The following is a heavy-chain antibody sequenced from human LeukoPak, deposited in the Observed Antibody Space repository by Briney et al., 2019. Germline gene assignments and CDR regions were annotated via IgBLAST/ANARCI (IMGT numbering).Heavy chain of an antibody. J-gene: IGHJ6*02. CDR2: INPNSGGT. CDR3: ARDRQYNWNDGGLDV. V-gene: IGHV1-2*04. D-gene: IGHD1-1*01. CDR1: GYTFTGYY. Sequence: GASVKVSCKASGYTFTGYYMHWVRQAPGQGLEWMGWINPNSGGTNYAQKFQGWVTMTRDTSISTAYIELSRLRSDDTAVYYCARDRQYNWNDGGLDVWGQGTTVTVSS.